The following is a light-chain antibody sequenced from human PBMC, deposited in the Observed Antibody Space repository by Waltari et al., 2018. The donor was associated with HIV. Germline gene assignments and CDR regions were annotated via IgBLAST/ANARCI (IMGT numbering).Light chain of an antibody. CDR2: GST. J-gene: IGLJ2*01. Sequence: QSMLTQPPSVSGAPGQRVTISCSGSSSNIRARYDVHWSQHIPGTAPKLLIYGSTNGPSGGPGRVASAASGTSASWAITGLQAEDEADYYWQSFDSVVTSSVFGGGTKLTVL. V-gene: IGLV1-40*01. CDR3: QSFDSVVTSSV. CDR1: SSNIRARYD.